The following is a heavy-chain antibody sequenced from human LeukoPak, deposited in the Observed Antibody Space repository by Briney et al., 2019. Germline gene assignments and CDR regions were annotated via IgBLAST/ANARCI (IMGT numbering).Heavy chain of an antibody. CDR1: GFTFSSYA. V-gene: IGHV3-23*01. Sequence: GGSLRLSCAASGFTFSSYAMSWVRQAPGKGLEWVSGISGSGGSTNYADSVKGRFTISRDNSKNTLYLQMNSLRAEDTAVYYCAKVSLSGYNYNAFDVWGQGTMVTVSS. CDR2: ISGSGGST. CDR3: AKVSLSGYNYNAFDV. D-gene: IGHD5-24*01. J-gene: IGHJ3*01.